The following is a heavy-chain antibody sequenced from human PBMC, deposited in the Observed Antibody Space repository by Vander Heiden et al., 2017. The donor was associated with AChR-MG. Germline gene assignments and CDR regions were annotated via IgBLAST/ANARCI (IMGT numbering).Heavy chain of an antibody. J-gene: IGHJ4*02. Sequence: QVQLQQWGAGLLTPSETLPLTCAVYGGSFSGYYWSWIRQPRGKGLEWIGEINHSGSTNYNPSLKSRVTISVDTSKNQFSLKLSSVTAADTAVYYCARGGWSGYYPYWGQGTLVTVSS. CDR3: ARGGWSGYYPY. D-gene: IGHD3-3*01. V-gene: IGHV4-34*01. CDR2: INHSGST. CDR1: GGSFSGYY.